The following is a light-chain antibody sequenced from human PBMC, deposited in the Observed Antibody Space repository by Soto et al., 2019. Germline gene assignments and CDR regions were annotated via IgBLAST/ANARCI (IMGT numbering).Light chain of an antibody. CDR3: QQRSNSPIT. V-gene: IGKV1-12*01. J-gene: IGKJ5*01. Sequence: SVSASVGDSVTITCRASQGISSWLAWYQQKPGKAPKLLIYAASSLESGVPSRFSGSGSGTDFTLTISSLEPEDFALYYCQQRSNSPITCGQGTRREIK. CDR1: QGISSW. CDR2: AAS.